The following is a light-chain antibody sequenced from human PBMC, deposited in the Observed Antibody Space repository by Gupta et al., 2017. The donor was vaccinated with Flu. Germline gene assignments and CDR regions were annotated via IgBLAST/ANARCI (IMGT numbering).Light chain of an antibody. CDR1: SSTIGSNY. V-gene: IGLV1-47*01. Sequence: GSSSTIGSNYVYWYQQLPGTAPKLLIYRNDQRPSGVSDRFSGSKSGTSASLAIIGLRSEDEADYYCAAWDDSSWVFGGGTKVTVL. CDR3: AAWDDSSWV. CDR2: RND. J-gene: IGLJ3*02.